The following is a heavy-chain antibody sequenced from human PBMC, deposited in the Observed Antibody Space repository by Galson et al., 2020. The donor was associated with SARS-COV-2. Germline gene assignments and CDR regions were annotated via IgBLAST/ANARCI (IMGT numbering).Heavy chain of an antibody. Sequence: GGSLRLSCAASGFTFRSYPMQWVRQAPGKGLEWLAVLAHDGSNIYYADSVKGRFTISRDNSKNTLYLQMDSLRTDDTAVHYCVREVQLSCSWKVLDYWGQGTLVTVSS. J-gene: IGHJ4*02. CDR1: GFTFRSYP. CDR2: LAHDGSNI. V-gene: IGHV3-30-3*01. D-gene: IGHD6-13*01. CDR3: VREVQLSCSWKVLDY.